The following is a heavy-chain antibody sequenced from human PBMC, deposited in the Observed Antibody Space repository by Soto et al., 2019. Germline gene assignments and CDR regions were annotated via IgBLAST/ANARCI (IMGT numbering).Heavy chain of an antibody. V-gene: IGHV1-2*02. CDR2: INPKSGDT. D-gene: IGHD1-26*01. CDR3: ARSSGGYSYNGMDV. CDR1: GYTFTGYY. J-gene: IGHJ6*02. Sequence: QEQLVQSGAEVKQPGASVKVSCKASGYTFTGYYIHWVRQAPGQGLEWMGWINPKSGDTKYAQKFQGRVTVTRDTSSSTAYMELSRLRADDTAVYYCARSSGGYSYNGMDVWGQGPTVTVSS.